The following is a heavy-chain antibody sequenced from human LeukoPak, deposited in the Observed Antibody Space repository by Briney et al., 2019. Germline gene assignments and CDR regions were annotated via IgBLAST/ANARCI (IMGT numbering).Heavy chain of an antibody. CDR1: GFSFSSYE. CDR3: AKDFPPWSGPNAFDI. D-gene: IGHD3-3*01. CDR2: ISGSGYST. J-gene: IGHJ3*02. Sequence: GGSLRLSCAASGFSFSSYEMNWVRQAPGKGLAWVSSISGSGYSTYYADSVKGRFTISRDNSKNTLYLQMNSLRAEDTAIFYCAKDFPPWSGPNAFDIWGQGTMVTVSS. V-gene: IGHV3-23*01.